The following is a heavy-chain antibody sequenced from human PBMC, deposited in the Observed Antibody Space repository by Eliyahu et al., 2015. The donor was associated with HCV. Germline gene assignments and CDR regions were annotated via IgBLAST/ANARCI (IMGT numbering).Heavy chain of an antibody. V-gene: IGHV3-33*01. J-gene: IGHJ4*02. Sequence: QVQLVESGGGVVQPGRSLRLSXAASGXTFSSYGMHWVRQAPGKGLEWVAVIWYDGSNKYYADSVKGRFTISRDNSKNTLYLQMNSLRAEDTAVYYCARPAAAYNWNYVRYWGQGTLVTVSS. D-gene: IGHD1-7*01. CDR2: IWYDGSNK. CDR1: GXTFSSYG. CDR3: ARPAAAYNWNYVRY.